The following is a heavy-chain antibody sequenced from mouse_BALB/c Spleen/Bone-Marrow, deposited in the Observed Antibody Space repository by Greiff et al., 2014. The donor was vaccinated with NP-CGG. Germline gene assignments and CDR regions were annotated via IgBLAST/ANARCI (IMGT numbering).Heavy chain of an antibody. J-gene: IGHJ2*01. Sequence: QVQLQQSGAELMKPGASVKISCKATGHTFSSYWIEWIKQRPGHGLEWIGEILPGSVTTNYNGRFKGKATFTADTSSNTAYMQLSSLTSEDSAVYYCARDHFDHWGPGTTLTVSS. CDR1: GHTFSSYW. CDR3: ARDHFDH. V-gene: IGHV1-9*01. CDR2: ILPGSVTT.